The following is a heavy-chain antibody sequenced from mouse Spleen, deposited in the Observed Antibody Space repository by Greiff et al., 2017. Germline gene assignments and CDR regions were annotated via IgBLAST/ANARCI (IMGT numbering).Heavy chain of an antibody. D-gene: IGHD4-1*01. Sequence: EVKVEESGGGLVKPGGSLKLSCAASGFTFSSYALSWVRQTPEKRLEWVATISSGGSYTYYPDSVKGRFTISRANAENTLYLQMNSLRSEDTAMYYCARHNWSFDYWGQGTTLTVSS. V-gene: IGHV5-9-3*01. CDR2: ISSGGSYT. CDR1: GFTFSSYA. CDR3: ARHNWSFDY. J-gene: IGHJ2*01.